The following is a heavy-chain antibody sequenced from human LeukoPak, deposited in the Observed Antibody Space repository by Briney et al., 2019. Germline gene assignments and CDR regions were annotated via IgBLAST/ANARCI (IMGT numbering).Heavy chain of an antibody. J-gene: IGHJ4*02. Sequence: GESLKISCKGSGYTFTSYWIGWVRQMPGKGLEWMGIIYPGDSDTRYSPSFQGQVTISADKSISTAYLQLSSLKASDTAMYYCARNYCGVDCFTDYWGQGTLVTVSS. D-gene: IGHD2-21*02. V-gene: IGHV5-51*01. CDR2: IYPGDSDT. CDR3: ARNYCGVDCFTDY. CDR1: GYTFTSYW.